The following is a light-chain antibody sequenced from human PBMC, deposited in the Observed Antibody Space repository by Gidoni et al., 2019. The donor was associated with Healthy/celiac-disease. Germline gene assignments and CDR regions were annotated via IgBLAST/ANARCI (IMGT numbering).Light chain of an antibody. J-gene: IGKJ2*01. Sequence: ESVLTQSTATLSLSPGESATLSCRASQSFSSYLAWYQQKPGPAPRLLIYDASNRAPGIPARFSGSAAGTDFTLTISSLDPEDFAVYYWQQRSNWYTFGQGTKLEIK. CDR3: QQRSNWYT. CDR2: DAS. V-gene: IGKV3-11*01. CDR1: QSFSSY.